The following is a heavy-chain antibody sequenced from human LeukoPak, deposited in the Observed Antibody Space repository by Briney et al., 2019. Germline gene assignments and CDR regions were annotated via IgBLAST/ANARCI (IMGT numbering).Heavy chain of an antibody. CDR3: ARGYRQGDSFRFDP. J-gene: IGHJ5*02. D-gene: IGHD2-15*01. CDR1: GFTFSSYA. CDR2: IWYDGSNK. V-gene: IGHV3-33*08. Sequence: GGSLRLSCAASGFTFSSYAMSWVRQAPGKGLEWVAVIWYDGSNKYYADSVKGRFTISRDNSKNTLYLQMNSLRAEDTAVYYYARGYRQGDSFRFDPWGQGTLVTVSS.